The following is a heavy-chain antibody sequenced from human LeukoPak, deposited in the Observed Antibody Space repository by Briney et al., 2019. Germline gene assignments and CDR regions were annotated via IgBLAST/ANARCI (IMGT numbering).Heavy chain of an antibody. CDR2: ISYDGSNK. J-gene: IGHJ6*02. Sequence: GRSLRLSCAASGFTFSSYGMHWVRQAPGKGLEWVAVISYDGSNKYYADSVKGRFTISRDNAKNSLYLQMSNLRAEDTAVYFCARGGGLDVWGQGATVTVSS. D-gene: IGHD3-16*01. CDR1: GFTFSSYG. V-gene: IGHV3-30*03. CDR3: ARGGGLDV.